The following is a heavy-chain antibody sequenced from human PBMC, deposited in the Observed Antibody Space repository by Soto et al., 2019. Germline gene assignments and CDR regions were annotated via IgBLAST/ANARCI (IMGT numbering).Heavy chain of an antibody. D-gene: IGHD6-6*01. CDR3: ARGPGSSSSGGWFDP. CDR1: GGSISSYY. V-gene: IGHV4-4*07. J-gene: IGHJ5*02. Sequence: SETLSLTXTVSGGSISSYYWSWIRQPAGKGLEWIGRIYTSGSTNHNPSLKSRVTMSVDTSKNQFSLKLSSVTAADTAVYYCARGPGSSSSGGWFDPWGQGTLVTVSS. CDR2: IYTSGST.